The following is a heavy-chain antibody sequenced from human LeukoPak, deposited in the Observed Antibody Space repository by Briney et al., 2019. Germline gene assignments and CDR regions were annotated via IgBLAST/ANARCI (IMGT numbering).Heavy chain of an antibody. CDR3: ARDQYYYDSSGYYPGGY. CDR2: IGTAGDT. D-gene: IGHD3-22*01. CDR1: GFTFSNHA. Sequence: GGSLRLSCATSGFTFSNHAMHWVRQATGKGLEWVSAIGTAGDTFYPGSVKGRFTISRENAKNSLSLQINSLKAEDTAVYYCARDQYYYDSSGYYPGGYWGQGTLVTVSS. J-gene: IGHJ4*02. V-gene: IGHV3-13*01.